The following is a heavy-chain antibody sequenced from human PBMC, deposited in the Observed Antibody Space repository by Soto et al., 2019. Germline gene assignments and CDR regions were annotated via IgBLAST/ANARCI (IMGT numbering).Heavy chain of an antibody. J-gene: IGHJ6*02. V-gene: IGHV3-9*01. CDR2: ISWNSGSI. CDR3: AKTGGSGSVYYYYYGMDV. CDR1: GFTFDDYA. Sequence: PGGSLRLSCAASGFTFDDYAMHWVRQAPGKGLEWVSGISWNSGSIGYADSVKGRLTISRDNAKNSLYLQMNSLRAEDTALYYCAKTGGSGSVYYYYYGMDVWGQGTTVTVSS. D-gene: IGHD3-3*01.